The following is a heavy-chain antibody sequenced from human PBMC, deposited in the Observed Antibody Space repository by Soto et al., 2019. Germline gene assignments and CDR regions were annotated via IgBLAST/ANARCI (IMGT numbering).Heavy chain of an antibody. Sequence: ASVKVSCKASGYTFTSYGISRVRQAPGQGLEWMGWISAYNGNTNYAQKLQGRVTMTTGTSTSTAYMELRSLRSDDTAVYYCASNGYCSSTSCYNYYGMDVWGQGTTVTVSS. D-gene: IGHD2-2*03. J-gene: IGHJ6*02. CDR1: GYTFTSYG. CDR2: ISAYNGNT. CDR3: ASNGYCSSTSCYNYYGMDV. V-gene: IGHV1-18*01.